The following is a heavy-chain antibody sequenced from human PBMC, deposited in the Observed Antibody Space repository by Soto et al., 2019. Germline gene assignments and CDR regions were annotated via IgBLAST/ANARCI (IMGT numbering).Heavy chain of an antibody. CDR2: IYYSGNT. D-gene: IGHD1-26*01. J-gene: IGHJ6*02. V-gene: IGHV4-30-4*02. CDR3: ARASGSSSYYYYYGMDV. Sequence: SETLSLTCSVSGGSISSGYYYWSWIRQPPGKGLEWIGNIYYSGNTYYNPSLKSRVTISVDTSKNQFSLKLSSVTAADTAVYYCARASGSSSYYYYYGMDVWGQGTTVTVSS. CDR1: GGSISSGYYY.